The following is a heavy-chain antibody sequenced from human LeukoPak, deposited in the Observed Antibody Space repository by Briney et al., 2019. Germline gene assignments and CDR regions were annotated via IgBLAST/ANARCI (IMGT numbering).Heavy chain of an antibody. D-gene: IGHD6-13*01. Sequence: SSQSLSLTCTVSGGSISSGGYYWSWIRQPPGKGLEWIGYIYHSGSTYYNPSLKSRVTISVDRSKNQFSLKLSSVTAADTAVYYCARDRPGGSSLDYWGQGTLVTVSS. CDR2: IYHSGST. J-gene: IGHJ4*02. V-gene: IGHV4-30-2*01. CDR1: GGSISSGGYY. CDR3: ARDRPGGSSLDY.